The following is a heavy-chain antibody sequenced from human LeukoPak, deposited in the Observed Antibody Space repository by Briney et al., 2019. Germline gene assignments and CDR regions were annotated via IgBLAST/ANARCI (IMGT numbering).Heavy chain of an antibody. Sequence: SETLSLTCTVSGYSISSGYYWGWIRQPPGKGLEWIGSIYHSGSNYYNPSLKSRVNISVETSKNQFSLKLSSVTAADTAVYYCARDYGSSQTYYFDYWGQGTLVTVSS. CDR3: ARDYGSSQTYYFDY. J-gene: IGHJ4*02. CDR2: IYHSGSN. CDR1: GYSISSGYY. V-gene: IGHV4-38-2*02. D-gene: IGHD1-26*01.